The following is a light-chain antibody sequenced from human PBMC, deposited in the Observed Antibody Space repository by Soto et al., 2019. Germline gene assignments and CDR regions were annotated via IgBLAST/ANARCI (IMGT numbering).Light chain of an antibody. CDR1: QSISTW. CDR2: KAS. CDR3: QQTYSNPIT. Sequence: DIQMTQSPSTLPASLGDRVTITCRANQSISTWLAWYQQKPGKAPNLLIYKASRLETGVPSRFRGSGSGTEFTLTISSLQPEDFEPYYCQQTYSNPITFGQGTRLEIK. J-gene: IGKJ5*01. V-gene: IGKV1-5*03.